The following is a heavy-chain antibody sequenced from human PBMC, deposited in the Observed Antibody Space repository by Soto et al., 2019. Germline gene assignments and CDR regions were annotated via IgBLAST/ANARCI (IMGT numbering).Heavy chain of an antibody. J-gene: IGHJ4*02. Sequence: QVQLQESGPGLVKPSGTLSLTCGVSGASISNDKWWSWVRQAPGKGLEWIGEVHQSGRTSYNPSLMSRVTMSVDTSKNQFSLNMDSLTAADTAVYYCAFSLGSAALDYWGRGTLVTVSS. CDR3: AFSLGSAALDY. CDR1: GASISNDKW. CDR2: VHQSGRT. D-gene: IGHD6-13*01. V-gene: IGHV4-4*02.